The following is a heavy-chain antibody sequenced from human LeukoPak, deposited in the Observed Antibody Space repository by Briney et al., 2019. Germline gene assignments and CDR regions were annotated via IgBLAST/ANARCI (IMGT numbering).Heavy chain of an antibody. D-gene: IGHD2-15*01. CDR1: VYSISSYY. V-gene: IGHV4-59*01. CDR3: AREYCSGGNCPIDY. J-gene: IGHJ4*02. Sequence: SETLSLTCTVSVYSISSYYWSWIRQPPGKGLEWIGYIYYSGSTNYNPSLRSRVIISIDTSKNQFSLKLSSVTAGDTAVYYCAREYCSGGNCPIDYWGQGTLVTVSS. CDR2: IYYSGST.